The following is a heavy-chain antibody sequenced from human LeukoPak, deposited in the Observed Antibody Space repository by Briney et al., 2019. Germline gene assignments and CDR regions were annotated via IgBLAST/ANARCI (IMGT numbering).Heavy chain of an antibody. J-gene: IGHJ4*02. CDR3: ARDLGYYDLD. D-gene: IGHD3-22*01. CDR1: GFTFDDYA. Sequence: GGSLRLSCAASGFTFDDYAMHWVRHAPGKGLEWVSGISWNSGSIGYADSVKGRFTISRDNSKNTLYLQMNSLRAEDTAVYYCARDLGYYDLDWGQGTLVTVSS. CDR2: ISWNSGSI. V-gene: IGHV3-9*01.